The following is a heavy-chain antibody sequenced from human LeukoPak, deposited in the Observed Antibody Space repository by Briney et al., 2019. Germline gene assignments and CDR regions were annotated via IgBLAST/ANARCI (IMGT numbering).Heavy chain of an antibody. CDR2: IKQDGSEK. Sequence: GGSLRLSCAASGFTFSSYWMSWVRQAPGKGLEWVANIKQDGSEKYYVDSVKGRFTISRDNAKNSLYLQMNSLRAEDTAVYYCAKDQRWFGELDAFDIWGQGTMVTVSS. D-gene: IGHD3-10*01. V-gene: IGHV3-7*03. CDR3: AKDQRWFGELDAFDI. CDR1: GFTFSSYW. J-gene: IGHJ3*02.